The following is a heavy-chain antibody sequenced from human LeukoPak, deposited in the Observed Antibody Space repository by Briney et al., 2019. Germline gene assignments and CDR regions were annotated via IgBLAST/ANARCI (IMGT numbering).Heavy chain of an antibody. CDR2: INHSGST. Sequence: SENLSLTCAVYGGSFSGYYWSWIRQPPGKGLEWIGEINHSGSTNYNPSLKSRVTISVDTSKNQFSLKLSSVTAADTAVYYCARVPGIAARLYYFDYWGQGTLVTVSS. CDR3: ARVPGIAARLYYFDY. V-gene: IGHV4-34*01. J-gene: IGHJ4*02. CDR1: GGSFSGYY. D-gene: IGHD6-6*01.